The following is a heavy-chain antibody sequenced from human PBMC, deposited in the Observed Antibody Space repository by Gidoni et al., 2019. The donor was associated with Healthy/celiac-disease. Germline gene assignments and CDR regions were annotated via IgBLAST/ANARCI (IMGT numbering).Heavy chain of an antibody. Sequence: QVQLQESGTGLVKPSETLSLTGTVSGGSISSYFWNWIRQPPGKGLEWIGYIYYSGSANYNPSLKSRLTISVDTSKNQFSLKLSSVTAADTAVYYCARDDYARAFDIWGQVTMVTVSS. D-gene: IGHD4-17*01. J-gene: IGHJ3*02. CDR3: ARDDYARAFDI. CDR2: IYYSGSA. V-gene: IGHV4-59*01. CDR1: GGSISSYF.